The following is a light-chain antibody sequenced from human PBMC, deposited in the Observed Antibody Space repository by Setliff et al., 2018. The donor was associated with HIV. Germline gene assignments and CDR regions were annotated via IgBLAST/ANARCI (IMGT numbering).Light chain of an antibody. CDR3: SSFTSSSSYV. V-gene: IGLV2-14*01. J-gene: IGLJ1*01. CDR2: EVS. CDR1: SNDFGSYDY. Sequence: QSALAQPASVSGSPGQSITISCTGTSNDFGSYDYVSWYRHQPGKVPKLMIYEVSNRPSGVSDRFSGSKSGNTASLTISGLQTEDEADYYCSSFTSSSSYVFGTGTKV.